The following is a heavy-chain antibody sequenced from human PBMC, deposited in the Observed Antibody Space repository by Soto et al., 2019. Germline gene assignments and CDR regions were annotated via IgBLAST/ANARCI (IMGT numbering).Heavy chain of an antibody. CDR3: AKPSYDFWSGYYHPFDY. V-gene: IGHV3-33*03. J-gene: IGHJ4*02. CDR2: IWYDGSLE. D-gene: IGHD3-3*01. Sequence: QVQLVESGGGVVQPGRSLRLSCAASGFSFSSFGMHWVRQAPGKGLELVAIIWYDGSLEYYADSVKGRFTISRDNSKNTLYLQMNSLRVEDTAVYYCAKPSYDFWSGYYHPFDYWGQGTLVTVSS. CDR1: GFSFSSFG.